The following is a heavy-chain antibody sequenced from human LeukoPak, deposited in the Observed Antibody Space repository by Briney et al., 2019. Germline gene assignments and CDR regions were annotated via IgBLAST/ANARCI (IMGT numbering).Heavy chain of an antibody. CDR3: AKDRPRDYSSRQGFSDNWFDP. V-gene: IGHV3-23*01. D-gene: IGHD3-22*01. CDR2: ISDNGDTT. J-gene: IGHJ5*02. CDR1: GFTVSSNY. Sequence: PGGSLRLSCAASGFTVSSNYMSWVRQAPGRGLEWVSTISDNGDTTSCADSVKGRFTISRDNSKNTLYLQMNSLRAEDTAVYYCAKDRPRDYSSRQGFSDNWFDPWGQGTLVTVSS.